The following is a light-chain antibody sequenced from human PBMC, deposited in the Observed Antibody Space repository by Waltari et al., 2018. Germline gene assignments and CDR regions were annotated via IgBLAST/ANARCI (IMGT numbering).Light chain of an antibody. CDR2: GAS. V-gene: IGKV3-20*01. Sequence: EIVLTQSPVTMSLSPGDRAILSCRASQTINSNHLAWYQQKPGQAPRPLIHGASSRAIGIPARFFGSGSGTDFTLTISRLEPEDSGVYYCQQYSASTGTFGQGTKVEIK. CDR1: QTINSNH. J-gene: IGKJ1*01. CDR3: QQYSASTGT.